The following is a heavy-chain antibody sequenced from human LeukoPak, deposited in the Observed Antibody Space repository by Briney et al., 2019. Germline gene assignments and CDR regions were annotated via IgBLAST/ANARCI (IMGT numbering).Heavy chain of an antibody. D-gene: IGHD3-9*01. CDR2: ISSTSSHI. CDR3: AKLRGAQLRYFDVDY. J-gene: IGHJ4*02. V-gene: IGHV3-21*01. Sequence: PGGSLRLSCAASGFTFGGYAMSWVRQAPGKGLEWVSSISSTSSHIYYADSVKGRFTISRDNAENSLYLQMNSLRAEDTAVYFCAKLRGAQLRYFDVDYWGQGTLVTVSS. CDR1: GFTFGGYA.